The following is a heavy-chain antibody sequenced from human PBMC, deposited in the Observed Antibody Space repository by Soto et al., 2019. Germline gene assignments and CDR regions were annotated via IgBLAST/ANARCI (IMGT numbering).Heavy chain of an antibody. D-gene: IGHD3-16*01. CDR3: XRHGHWAPLDD. Sequence: QLQLQESGPGLVKPSETLSLTCSVSGGSIDSSDFYWVWIRQPPGEGLEWIGSTYYRRNTYYNSSLRSRVTLSVDTSXNXXXXXXXXXXAXXXXXXXXXRHGHWAPLDDWGQGTLVTVSS. J-gene: IGHJ4*02. CDR1: GGSIDSSDFY. CDR2: TYYRRNT. V-gene: IGHV4-39*01.